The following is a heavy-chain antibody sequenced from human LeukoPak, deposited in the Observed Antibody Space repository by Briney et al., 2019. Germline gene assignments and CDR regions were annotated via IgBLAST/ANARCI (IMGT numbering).Heavy chain of an antibody. J-gene: IGHJ6*02. Sequence: PGRSLRLSCAASGFTFSSYAMHWVRQAPGKGLEWVAVISYDGSNKYYADSVKGRFTISRDNSKNTLYLQMNSLRAEDTAVYYCARGEYYDFWSGPTGDGMDVWGQGTTVTVSS. D-gene: IGHD3-3*01. V-gene: IGHV3-30-3*01. CDR2: ISYDGSNK. CDR3: ARGEYYDFWSGPTGDGMDV. CDR1: GFTFSSYA.